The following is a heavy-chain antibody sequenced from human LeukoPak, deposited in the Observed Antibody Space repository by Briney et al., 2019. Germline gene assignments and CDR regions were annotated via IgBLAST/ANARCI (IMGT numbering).Heavy chain of an antibody. D-gene: IGHD5/OR15-5a*01. V-gene: IGHV3-15*01. Sequence: GGSLRLSCAASGFSFTNAWMNWVRQAPGKGLEWVGRIKSKTDGGAIHYAAPVRGRFSISRDDSINTVYLQMDSLKADDTAVYYCLTRLRSTIGVDYWGQGTLVTVPS. CDR1: GFSFTNAW. J-gene: IGHJ4*01. CDR2: IKSKTDGGAI. CDR3: LTRLRSTIGVDY.